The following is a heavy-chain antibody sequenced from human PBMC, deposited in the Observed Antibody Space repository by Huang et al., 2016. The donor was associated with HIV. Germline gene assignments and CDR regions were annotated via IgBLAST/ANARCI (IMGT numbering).Heavy chain of an antibody. J-gene: IGHJ6*02. CDR3: ATKTAGMDI. CDR1: TFTFGAYW. V-gene: IGHV3-7*01. CDR2: SKQDETEK. Sequence: VESGGRSVQPGGSIRLSCVGSTFTFGAYWMSWVGQPTGKGREWVANSKQDETEKYYVDSVKGRFNISRDNAKKVLFLEMDALRVEDTAIYFCATKTAGMDIWGQGTTVIVSS.